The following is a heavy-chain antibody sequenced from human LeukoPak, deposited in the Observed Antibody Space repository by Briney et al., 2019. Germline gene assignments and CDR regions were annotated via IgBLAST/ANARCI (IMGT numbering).Heavy chain of an antibody. CDR3: AKEMYNWNDLDAFDI. D-gene: IGHD1-20*01. Sequence: PGGSLRLSCAASGFTFSSYAMSWVRQAPGKGLEWVSAISGSGGNTYYADSMKGRFTYSRDNYKNTLYLQMNSLRAEDTAVYYCAKEMYNWNDLDAFDIWGQGTMVTVSS. CDR1: GFTFSSYA. V-gene: IGHV3-23*01. CDR2: ISGSGGNT. J-gene: IGHJ3*02.